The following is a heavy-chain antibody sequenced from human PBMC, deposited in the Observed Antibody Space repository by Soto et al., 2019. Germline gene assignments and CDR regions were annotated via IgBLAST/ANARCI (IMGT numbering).Heavy chain of an antibody. Sequence: QVQLQESGPGLVKPSETLSLTCTVSGGSVSSDTHYWSWIRQPPGKRLEWIGFTYSSGSTNYNPSLKSRGTMSVDTSKNQFSLKLRSVIVADTAVYHCARFVRSCSGTTCYTRADVWGQGTTVTVSS. CDR3: ARFVRSCSGTTCYTRADV. CDR1: GGSVSSDTHY. CDR2: TYSSGST. D-gene: IGHD2-2*02. J-gene: IGHJ6*02. V-gene: IGHV4-61*01.